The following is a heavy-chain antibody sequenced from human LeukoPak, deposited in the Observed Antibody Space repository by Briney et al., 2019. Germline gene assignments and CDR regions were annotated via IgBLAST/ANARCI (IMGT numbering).Heavy chain of an antibody. Sequence: ASVKVSCKASGGTFSSYAISWVRQAPGQGLEWMGGIIPIFGTANYAQKFQGRVTITADESTSTAYMELSSLRSEDTAVHYCARGAVGYYGSGSYSEIDYWGQGTLVTVSS. J-gene: IGHJ4*02. CDR3: ARGAVGYYGSGSYSEIDY. CDR1: GGTFSSYA. D-gene: IGHD3-10*01. V-gene: IGHV1-69*13. CDR2: IIPIFGTA.